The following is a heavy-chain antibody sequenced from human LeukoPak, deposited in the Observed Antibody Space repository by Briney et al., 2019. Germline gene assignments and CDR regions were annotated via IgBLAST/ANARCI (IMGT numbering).Heavy chain of an antibody. J-gene: IGHJ4*02. CDR2: INHSGST. Sequence: SETLSLTCAVYGGSFGGYYWSWIRQPPGKGLEWIGEINHSGSTNYNPSLKSRVTISADTSKNQFSLKLSSVTAADTAVYYCASRQQLRGSGYSRWGQGTLVTVSS. D-gene: IGHD3-22*01. CDR3: ASRQQLRGSGYSR. CDR1: GGSFGGYY. V-gene: IGHV4-34*01.